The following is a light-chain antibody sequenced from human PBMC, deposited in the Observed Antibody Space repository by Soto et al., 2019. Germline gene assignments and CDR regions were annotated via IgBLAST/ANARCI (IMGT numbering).Light chain of an antibody. J-gene: IGKJ1*01. Sequence: EIVFTQSPGTLSLSPGERATLSCRASQFVSSTYLAWYQQKPGQAPRLLIYGASSRATGIPDRFSGSGSGTDFTLTISRLEPEDFAVYYCQQFGSSPRTFGQGTKVDIK. CDR1: QFVSSTY. CDR2: GAS. V-gene: IGKV3-20*01. CDR3: QQFGSSPRT.